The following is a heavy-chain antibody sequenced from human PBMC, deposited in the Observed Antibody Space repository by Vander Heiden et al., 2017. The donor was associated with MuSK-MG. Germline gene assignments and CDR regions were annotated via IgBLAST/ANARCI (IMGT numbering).Heavy chain of an antibody. V-gene: IGHV3-30*04. CDR1: GFTFSSYA. J-gene: IGHJ4*02. CDR2: ISYDGSNK. D-gene: IGHD1-1*01. CDR3: ASIQKSRPPFDY. Sequence: QVQLVESGGGVVQPGRSLRLSCAASGFTFSSYAMHWVRQAPGKGLEWVAVISYDGSNKYYADSVKGRFTISRDNSKNTLYLQMNRMRAEDTAVYYCASIQKSRPPFDYWGQGTLVTVSS.